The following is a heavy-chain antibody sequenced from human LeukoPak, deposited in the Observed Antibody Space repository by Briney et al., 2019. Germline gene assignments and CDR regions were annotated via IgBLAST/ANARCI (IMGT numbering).Heavy chain of an antibody. V-gene: IGHV3-23*01. D-gene: IGHD3-22*01. CDR1: GFTFGSYG. J-gene: IGHJ1*01. Sequence: PGGSLRLSCAASGFTFGSYGMSWVRQAPGQGLEWVSFITTNGGRTSYADSVEGRFTISRDNPRNTLYMQMNSLRDEDTAVYYCAIMHGYYDGTGYWVQRGQGTLVTVSS. CDR3: AIMHGYYDGTGYWVQ. CDR2: ITTNGGRT.